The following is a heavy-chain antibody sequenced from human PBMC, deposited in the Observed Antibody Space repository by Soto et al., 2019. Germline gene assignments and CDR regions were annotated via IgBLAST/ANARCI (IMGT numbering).Heavy chain of an antibody. CDR2: VIPLFGTP. D-gene: IGHD2-21*01. CDR1: GVTFSTSG. Sequence: QVQLVQSGAEVKTPGSSLKVSCKPSGVTFSTSGISWVRQGPGQGLEWMGGVIPLFGTPKYARKFQGRVSINADVSATTAYLELSGLSSDDTAIYYCARVYSSICGGGNCYRLDSYFDSWGQGSQVVVSS. J-gene: IGHJ4*03. CDR3: ARVYSSICGGGNCYRLDSYFDS. V-gene: IGHV1-69*01.